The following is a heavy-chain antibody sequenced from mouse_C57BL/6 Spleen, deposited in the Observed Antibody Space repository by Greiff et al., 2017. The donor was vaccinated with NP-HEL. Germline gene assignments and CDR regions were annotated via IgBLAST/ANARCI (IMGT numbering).Heavy chain of an antibody. CDR1: GYTFTGYW. CDR2: ILPGSGST. Sequence: VQLQQSGAELMKPGASVKLSCKATGYTFTGYWIEWVKQRPGHGLEWIGEILPGSGSTNYTEKFKGKATFTADTSSNTAYMQLSSLTTEDSAIYDGAGRYSGSTNWYFDVWGTGTTVTVSS. J-gene: IGHJ1*03. D-gene: IGHD1-1*01. V-gene: IGHV1-9*01. CDR3: AGRYSGSTNWYFDV.